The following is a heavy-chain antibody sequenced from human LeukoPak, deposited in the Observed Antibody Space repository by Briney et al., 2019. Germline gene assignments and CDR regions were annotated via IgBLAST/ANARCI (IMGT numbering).Heavy chain of an antibody. CDR1: GFTFRGYA. CDR3: AKGQTGAPSFYYFFYLDG. D-gene: IGHD2-8*02. Sequence: PGGSLRLSCAASGFTFRGYAMAWVRQAPGKGLEWVSSITDSGDVTYYTDSVKGRFTISRDNSKSTLYLQMSSLTAEDTALYFCAKGQTGAPSFYYFFYLDGWGKGSTVIVSS. V-gene: IGHV3-23*01. J-gene: IGHJ6*03. CDR2: ITDSGDVT.